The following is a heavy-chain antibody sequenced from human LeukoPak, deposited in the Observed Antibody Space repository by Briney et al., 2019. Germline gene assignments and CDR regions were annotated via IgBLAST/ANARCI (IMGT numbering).Heavy chain of an antibody. CDR1: GGTFSSYA. Sequence: ASVKVSCKASGGTFSSYAISWVRQAPGQGLEWMGGIIPIFGTANYAQKFQGRVTITADESTSTAYMELSSLRSEDTAVYYCARVVSHVCFRRGGDCYSPFQHWGQGTLVTVSS. CDR2: IIPIFGTA. CDR3: ARVVSHVCFRRGGDCYSPFQH. D-gene: IGHD2-21*01. V-gene: IGHV1-69*13. J-gene: IGHJ1*01.